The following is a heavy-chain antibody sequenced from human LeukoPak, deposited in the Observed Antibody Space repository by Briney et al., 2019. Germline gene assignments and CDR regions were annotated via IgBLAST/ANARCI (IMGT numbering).Heavy chain of an antibody. CDR3: ARHLIVVVPAAIWWFDP. D-gene: IGHD2-2*01. V-gene: IGHV4-39*01. Sequence: PSETLSLTCTVSGGSISSGSYYWGWIRQPPGKGLEWIGSIYYSGSTYYNPSLKSRVTISVDTSKNQFSLKLSSVTAADTAAYYCARHLIVVVPAAIWWFDPWGQGTLVTVSS. CDR1: GGSISSGSYY. CDR2: IYYSGST. J-gene: IGHJ5*02.